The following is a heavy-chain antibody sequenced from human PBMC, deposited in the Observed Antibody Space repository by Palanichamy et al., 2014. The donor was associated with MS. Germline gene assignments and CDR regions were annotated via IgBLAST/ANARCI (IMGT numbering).Heavy chain of an antibody. CDR2: IKSETDNATT. Sequence: EVQLVESGGGLVKPGGSLRLSCAASGFTFNNAWMNWVRQAPGKGLEWVGRIKSETDNATTDYAAPVKGRFTISRDDSKNTLYLQMNSLKTEDTAVYYCATSYIEMAADFDYWGQGTLVTVSS. V-gene: IGHV3-15*01. D-gene: IGHD5-24*01. CDR1: GFTFNNAW. CDR3: ATSYIEMAADFDY. J-gene: IGHJ4*02.